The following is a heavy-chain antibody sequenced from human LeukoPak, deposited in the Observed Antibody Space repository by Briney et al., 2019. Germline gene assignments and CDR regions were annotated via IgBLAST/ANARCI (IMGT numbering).Heavy chain of an antibody. CDR3: ARANYYYDSSGYYPGEVSYFDY. CDR2: ISYDGSNK. Sequence: PGGSLRLSCAASGFTFSSYGMHWVRQAPGKGLEWVAVISYDGSNKYYADSVKGRFTISRDNSKNTLYLQMNSLRAEDTAVYYCARANYYYDSSGYYPGEVSYFDYWGQGTLVTVSS. CDR1: GFTFSSYG. D-gene: IGHD3-22*01. J-gene: IGHJ4*02. V-gene: IGHV3-30*03.